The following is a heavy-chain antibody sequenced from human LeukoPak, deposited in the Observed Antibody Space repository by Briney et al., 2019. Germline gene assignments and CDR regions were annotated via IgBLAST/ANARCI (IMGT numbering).Heavy chain of an antibody. Sequence: GGSLRLSCAASGFTFSSYWMSWVRQAPGKGLEWVANIKQDGSEKYYVDSVKGRFTISRDNAKNSLYLQMNSLRAEDTAVYYCAREEIDSSSWYFGYWGQGTLVTVSS. D-gene: IGHD6-13*01. J-gene: IGHJ4*02. V-gene: IGHV3-7*01. CDR1: GFTFSSYW. CDR2: IKQDGSEK. CDR3: AREEIDSSSWYFGY.